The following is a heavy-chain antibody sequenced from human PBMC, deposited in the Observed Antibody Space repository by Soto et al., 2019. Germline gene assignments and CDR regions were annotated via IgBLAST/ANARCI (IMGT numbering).Heavy chain of an antibody. D-gene: IGHD2-2*02. Sequence: SETLSLTCTVSGGSISRYYWSWIRQPPGKGLEWIGYIYYSGSTNYNPSLKSRVTISVDTSKNQFSLKLSSVTAADTAVYYCARGPHCSSTSCYRAYYYYYYMDVWGKGTTVTVXS. CDR2: IYYSGST. CDR3: ARGPHCSSTSCYRAYYYYYYMDV. CDR1: GGSISRYY. J-gene: IGHJ6*03. V-gene: IGHV4-59*01.